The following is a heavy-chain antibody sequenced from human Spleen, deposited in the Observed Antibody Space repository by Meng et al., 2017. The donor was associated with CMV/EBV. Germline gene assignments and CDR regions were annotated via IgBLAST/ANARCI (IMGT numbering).Heavy chain of an antibody. V-gene: IGHV4-61*01. CDR3: ARGIIGIFGVARFDP. Sequence: GESVSSGSYYCSWIRQPPGKGLEWIGYIYYSGSTNYNPSLKSRVTISVDTSKNQFSLKLNSVTAADTAVYYCARGIIGIFGVARFDPWGQGTLVTVSS. D-gene: IGHD3-3*02. CDR2: IYYSGST. J-gene: IGHJ5*02. CDR1: GESVSSGSYY.